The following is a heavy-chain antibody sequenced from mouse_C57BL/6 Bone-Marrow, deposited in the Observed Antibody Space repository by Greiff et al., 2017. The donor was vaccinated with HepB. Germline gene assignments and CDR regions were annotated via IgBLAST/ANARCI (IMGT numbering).Heavy chain of an antibody. Sequence: QVQLQQSGAELARPGASVKLSCKASGYTFTSYGISWVKQRTGQGLEWIGEIYPRSGNTYYNEKFKGKATLTADKSSSTAYMELRSLTSEDSAVYFCARDLDYDGSSYDYWGQGTTLTVSS. D-gene: IGHD1-1*01. J-gene: IGHJ2*01. CDR3: ARDLDYDGSSYDY. CDR2: IYPRSGNT. CDR1: GYTFTSYG. V-gene: IGHV1-81*01.